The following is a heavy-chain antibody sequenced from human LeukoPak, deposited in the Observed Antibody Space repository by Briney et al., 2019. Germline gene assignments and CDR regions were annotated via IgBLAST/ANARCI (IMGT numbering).Heavy chain of an antibody. CDR2: ISYDGSNK. CDR1: GFTFSSYA. Sequence: PGRSLRLSCAASGFTFSSYAMHWVRQAPGKGLEWVAVISYDGSNKYYADSVKGRFTISRDNSKNTLYLQMNSLRAEDTAVYYCARPAAAYYFDYWGQGILVTVSS. D-gene: IGHD6-13*01. V-gene: IGHV3-30-3*01. CDR3: ARPAAAYYFDY. J-gene: IGHJ4*02.